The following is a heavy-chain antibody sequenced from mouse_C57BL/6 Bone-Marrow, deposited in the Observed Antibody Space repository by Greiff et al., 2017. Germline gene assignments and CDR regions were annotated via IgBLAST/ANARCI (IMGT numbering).Heavy chain of an antibody. V-gene: IGHV5-6*01. CDR3: ARQGPLLFAY. CDR2: ISSGGSYT. J-gene: IGHJ3*01. Sequence: EVQLQQSGGDLVKPGGSLKLSCAASGFTFSSYGMSWVRQTPDKRLEWVATISSGGSYTYYPDSVKGRFTISRDTAKNTLYLQMSSLKSEDTAMYYCARQGPLLFAYWGQGTLVTVSA. D-gene: IGHD6-1*01. CDR1: GFTFSSYG.